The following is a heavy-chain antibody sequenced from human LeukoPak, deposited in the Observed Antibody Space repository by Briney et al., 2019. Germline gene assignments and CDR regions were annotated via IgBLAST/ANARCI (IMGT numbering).Heavy chain of an antibody. J-gene: IGHJ5*02. CDR1: GGSVSSSDYY. D-gene: IGHD3-10*01. V-gene: IGHV4-39*07. CDR2: IYYSGST. Sequence: SETLSLTCSVPGGSVSSSDYYWGWIRQPPGKGLEWIGSIYYSGSTNYNPSLKSRVTISVDTSKNQFSLKLSSVTAADTAVYYCARDRGQRNWFDPWGQGTLVTVSS. CDR3: ARDRGQRNWFDP.